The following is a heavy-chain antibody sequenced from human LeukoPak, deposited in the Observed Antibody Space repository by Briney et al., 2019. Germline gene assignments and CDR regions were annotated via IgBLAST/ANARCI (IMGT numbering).Heavy chain of an antibody. CDR2: ISSDGSST. CDR3: AKGGGKVQDY. V-gene: IGHV3-74*01. J-gene: IGHJ4*02. CDR1: GITFSNYW. D-gene: IGHD4-23*01. Sequence: GGSLRLSCAASGITFSNYWMHWVRQAPGKGLFWVSRISSDGSSTNYADSVKGRFTISRDNAKNTLYLQMNSLRAEDTAVYYCAKGGGKVQDYWGQGTLVTVSS.